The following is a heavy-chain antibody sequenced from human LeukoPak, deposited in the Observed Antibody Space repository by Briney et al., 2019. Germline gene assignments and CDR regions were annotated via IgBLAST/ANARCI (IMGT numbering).Heavy chain of an antibody. CDR1: GGSISSSNW. Sequence: PSETLSLTCAVSGGSISSSNWWSWVRQPPGKGLEWIGEIYHSGSTNYNPSLKSRVTMSVDTSKNQFSLKLSSVTAADTAVYYCARVVVGLVVVTPYDAFDIWGQGTMVTVSS. D-gene: IGHD3-22*01. J-gene: IGHJ3*02. V-gene: IGHV4-4*02. CDR2: IYHSGST. CDR3: ARVVVGLVVVTPYDAFDI.